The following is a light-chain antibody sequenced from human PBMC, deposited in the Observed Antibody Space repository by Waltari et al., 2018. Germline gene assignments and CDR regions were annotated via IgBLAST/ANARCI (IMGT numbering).Light chain of an antibody. CDR2: EVS. Sequence: QSALTQPPSPSGSPGQSVTISCPGTTSDIGAYNLVPCYQKHPGKAPKLLIFEVSKRPSGVPDRFSGSKSGITASLTVSGLQAEDEADYYCSSYAGSDNLRVFGTGTTVTVL. CDR1: TSDIGAYNL. J-gene: IGLJ1*01. CDR3: SSYAGSDNLRV. V-gene: IGLV2-8*01.